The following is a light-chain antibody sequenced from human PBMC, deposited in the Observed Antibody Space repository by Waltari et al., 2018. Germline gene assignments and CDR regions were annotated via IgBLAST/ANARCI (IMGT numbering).Light chain of an antibody. J-gene: IGLJ3*02. CDR3: LSRDSSSTRL. CDR1: SLRRYS. CDR2: GQD. V-gene: IGLV3-19*01. Sequence: SSELTQDPAVSVALGQTVTIPCQGDSLRRYSARWYQQRPGQAPILVLYGQDNRPSGIPDRFSGSTSGDTATLTITGAQAEDEADYYCLSRDSSSTRLFGGGTRLTV.